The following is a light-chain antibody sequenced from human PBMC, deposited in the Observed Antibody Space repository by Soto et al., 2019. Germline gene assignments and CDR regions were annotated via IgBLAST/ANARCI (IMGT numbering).Light chain of an antibody. V-gene: IGKV1-5*03. CDR1: QTISSW. J-gene: IGKJ1*01. CDR2: KAS. Sequence: DIQMTQSPSTPSGSVGDRVTITCRASQTISSWLASYQQKPGKAPKLLIYKASTLKSGVPSRFSGSGSGTEFTLTISRLQPDDFATYYVQHYNSYSEAVGQGTKVEL. CDR3: QHYNSYSEA.